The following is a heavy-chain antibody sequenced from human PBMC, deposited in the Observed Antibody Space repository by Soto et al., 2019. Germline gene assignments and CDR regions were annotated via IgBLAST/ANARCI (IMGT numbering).Heavy chain of an antibody. V-gene: IGHV1-18*01. CDR2: ITTDKSKT. CDR3: ATRSPAFDY. CDR1: GYTFTSYG. J-gene: IGHJ4*02. Sequence: GASVKVSCKTSGYTFTSYGISWVRQAPGQGLEWMGWITTDKSKTTYAQKFQGRVTMTTDTSTRTAYMELRSLRSDDTAVYYCATRSPAFDYWGQGTLVTVSS.